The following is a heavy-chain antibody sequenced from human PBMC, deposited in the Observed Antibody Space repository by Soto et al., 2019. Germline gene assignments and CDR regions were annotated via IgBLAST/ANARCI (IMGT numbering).Heavy chain of an antibody. CDR1: SGTMRTSGDE. D-gene: IGHD2-8*01. J-gene: IGHJ4*02. CDR3: ASSHYTYGLLIDY. CDR2: VYWTGST. Sequence: SAPRSLTCSDSSGTMRTSGDEWLWVRDPPGKGLQWIGNVYWTGSTFSHPSLTSRVFISVDTSKNEFSLRLTSVTAADTAVYYCASSHYTYGLLIDYSVPGTLATVSS. V-gene: IGHV4-39*01.